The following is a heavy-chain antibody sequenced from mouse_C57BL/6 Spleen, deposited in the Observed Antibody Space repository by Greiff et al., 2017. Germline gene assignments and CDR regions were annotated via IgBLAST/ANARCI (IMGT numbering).Heavy chain of an antibody. V-gene: IGHV1-42*01. CDR2: INPSTGGT. CDR3: ARRMNWDEDWYFDV. D-gene: IGHD4-1*01. CDR1: GYSFTGYY. J-gene: IGHJ1*03. Sequence: VQLQQSGPDLVQPGASVKISCTASGYSFTGYYMNWVSQSPEKSLEWIGEINPSTGGTTYNQKFKAKFTLTVDKSSSTAYMQLKSLTSEDSAVYYCARRMNWDEDWYFDVWGTGTTVTVSS.